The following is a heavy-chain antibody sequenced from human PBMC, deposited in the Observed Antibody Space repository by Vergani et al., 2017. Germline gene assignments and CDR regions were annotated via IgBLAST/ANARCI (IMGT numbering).Heavy chain of an antibody. D-gene: IGHD1-26*01. CDR3: ARDSGSYPPVGAFDI. J-gene: IGHJ3*02. Sequence: VQLVESGGGLVKPGGSLRLSCAASGFTVSSNYMSWVRQAPGKGLEWVSVIYSGGSTYYADSVKGRFTISRDNSKNTLYLQMNSLRAEDTAVYYCARDSGSYPPVGAFDIWGQGTMVTVSS. CDR2: IYSGGST. V-gene: IGHV3-66*01. CDR1: GFTVSSNY.